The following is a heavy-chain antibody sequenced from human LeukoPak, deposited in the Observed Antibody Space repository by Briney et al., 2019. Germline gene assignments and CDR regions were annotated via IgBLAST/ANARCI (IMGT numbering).Heavy chain of an antibody. Sequence: ASVKVSCKASGYTFTSYDINWVRQATGQGLEWMGWMNPNSGNTGYAQKFQGRVTMTRNTSISTAYMELSSLRSEDTAVYYCARDGTSGGYGDSGDWFDPWGQGTLVTVSS. D-gene: IGHD4-17*01. CDR3: ARDGTSGGYGDSGDWFDP. CDR2: MNPNSGNT. J-gene: IGHJ5*02. CDR1: GYTFTSYD. V-gene: IGHV1-8*01.